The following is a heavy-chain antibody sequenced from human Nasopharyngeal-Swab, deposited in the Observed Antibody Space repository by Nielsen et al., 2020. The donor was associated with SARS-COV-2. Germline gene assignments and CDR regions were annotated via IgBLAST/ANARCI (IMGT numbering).Heavy chain of an antibody. CDR1: GGSISSYY. CDR3: ARHDQSAVAGVFEY. J-gene: IGHJ4*02. Sequence: SETLSLTCTVSGGSISSYYWSWIRQPPGKGLEWIGYIYYSGSTNYNPSLKSRVTISVDTSKNQLSLKVNSVTAADTAVYYCARHDQSAVAGVFEYWGQGTLVTVSS. V-gene: IGHV4-59*08. CDR2: IYYSGST. D-gene: IGHD6-19*01.